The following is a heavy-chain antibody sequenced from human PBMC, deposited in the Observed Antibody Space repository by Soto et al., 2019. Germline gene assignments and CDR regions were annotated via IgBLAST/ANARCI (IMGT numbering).Heavy chain of an antibody. CDR3: ARQVQWSDLNYFDY. CDR1: GGSISSSSYY. V-gene: IGHV4-39*01. Sequence: SETLSLTCTVSGGSISSSSYYWGWIRQPPGKGLEWIGSIYYSGSTYYNPSLKSRVTISVDTSKNQFSLKLSSVTAADTAVYYCARQVQWSDLNYFDYWGQGTLVTVSS. D-gene: IGHD3-10*01. J-gene: IGHJ4*02. CDR2: IYYSGST.